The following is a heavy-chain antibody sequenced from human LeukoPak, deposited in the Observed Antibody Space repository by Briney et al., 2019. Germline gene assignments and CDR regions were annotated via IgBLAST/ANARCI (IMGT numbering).Heavy chain of an antibody. CDR3: ARLRLPGGFDY. CDR1: GGSISSYY. J-gene: IGHJ4*02. D-gene: IGHD3-16*01. Sequence: PSETLSLTCTVSGGSISSYYWSWIRQPPGKGLEWIGYIYYSGSTNYNPSLKRRVTISVDTSKNQFSLKLSSVTAADTAVYYCARLRLPGGFDYWGQGTLVTVSS. V-gene: IGHV4-59*08. CDR2: IYYSGST.